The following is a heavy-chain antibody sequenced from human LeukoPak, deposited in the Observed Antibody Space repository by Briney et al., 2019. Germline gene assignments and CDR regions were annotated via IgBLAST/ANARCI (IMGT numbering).Heavy chain of an antibody. CDR3: VRGQWNSIYYFDS. D-gene: IGHD6-19*01. Sequence: SQTLSLTCAISGDSVSRNNAGWNWNRQSPSRGLEWLGRTYYRSKFYNDYAVSVQSRITTDPDPSRNQFSLQLNSVTPEDTAISYCVRGQWNSIYYFDSWGQGTLVTVSS. CDR2: TYYRSKFYN. V-gene: IGHV6-1*01. CDR1: GDSVSRNNAG. J-gene: IGHJ4*02.